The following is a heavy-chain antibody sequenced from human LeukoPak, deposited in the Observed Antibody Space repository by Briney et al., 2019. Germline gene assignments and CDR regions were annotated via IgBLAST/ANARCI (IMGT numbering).Heavy chain of an antibody. CDR3: ARDHSRQGWFDP. J-gene: IGHJ5*02. Sequence: SETLSLTCAVYGGSFSGYYWSWIRQPPGKGLEWIGEINHSGSTNYNPSLKSRVTISVDTSKNQFSLKLSSVTAADTAVYYCARDHSRQGWFDPWGQGTLVTVSS. V-gene: IGHV4-34*01. CDR1: GGSFSGYY. CDR2: INHSGST.